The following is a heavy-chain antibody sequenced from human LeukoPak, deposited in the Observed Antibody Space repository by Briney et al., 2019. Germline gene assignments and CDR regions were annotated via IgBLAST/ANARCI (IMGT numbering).Heavy chain of an antibody. D-gene: IGHD3-10*01. V-gene: IGHV3-7*01. J-gene: IGHJ4*02. Sequence: GGSLRLSCAASGFTSSSYWMSWVRQAPGKGLEWVAIIKQDGSEKYYVDSVKGRFTISRDNAKNSLYLQMNSLRAEDTAVYYCARDWFLVGYWGQGTLVTVSS. CDR1: GFTSSSYW. CDR3: ARDWFLVGY. CDR2: IKQDGSEK.